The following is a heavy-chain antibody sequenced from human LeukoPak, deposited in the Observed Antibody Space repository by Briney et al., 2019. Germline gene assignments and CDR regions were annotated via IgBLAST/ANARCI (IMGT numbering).Heavy chain of an antibody. Sequence: GGAVRLSCAACGCTFTKYAMNGVGQSPGKGVEGVAWISGSGRFTYYADSVQGRFTLSRDNSKNTLYLQMNTLRAEDTPVYYCAKRTAYVEMATGDYWVQGTLVTVSS. CDR2: ISGSGRFT. V-gene: IGHV3-23*01. D-gene: IGHD5-24*01. J-gene: IGHJ4*02. CDR1: GCTFTKYA. CDR3: AKRTAYVEMATGDY.